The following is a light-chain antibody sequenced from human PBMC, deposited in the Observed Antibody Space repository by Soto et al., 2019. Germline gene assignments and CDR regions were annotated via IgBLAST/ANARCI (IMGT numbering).Light chain of an antibody. CDR2: LNSDGSH. CDR3: QTWGTGIRV. J-gene: IGLJ3*02. V-gene: IGLV4-69*01. CDR1: SGHSSYA. Sequence: QSVLTQSPSASASLGASVKLTCTLSSGHSSYAIAWHQQQPEKGPRYLMKLNSDGSHSKGDGIPDRFSGSSSGAERYLTISSLQSEDEADYYCQTWGTGIRVLGGGTQLTVL.